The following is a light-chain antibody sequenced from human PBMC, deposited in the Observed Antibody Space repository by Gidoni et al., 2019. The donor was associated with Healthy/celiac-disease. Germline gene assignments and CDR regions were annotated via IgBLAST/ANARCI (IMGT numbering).Light chain of an antibody. J-gene: IGKJ4*01. CDR1: QSVSSY. Sequence: EIVLTQSPATLPLSPGERATLSCRASQSVSSYLAWYQQKPGQAPRLLIYDASNRATGIPARFSGSGSGTDFTLTISSREPEDFAVYYCQQRSNWPLTFGGGTKVEIK. V-gene: IGKV3-11*01. CDR3: QQRSNWPLT. CDR2: DAS.